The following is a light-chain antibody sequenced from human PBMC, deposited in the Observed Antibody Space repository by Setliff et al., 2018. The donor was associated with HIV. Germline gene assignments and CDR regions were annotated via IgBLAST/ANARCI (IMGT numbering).Light chain of an antibody. J-gene: IGLJ2*01. Sequence: QSVLTQPASVSGSPGQSITISCTGSSSDVGGYDYVSWYQQLPGKAPKLMISEVSNRPPGVSNRFSGSKSGNTASLTITGLQAEDEADYYCSSYTSSSTVLFGGGTKGTVL. CDR3: SSYTSSSTVL. CDR2: EVS. V-gene: IGLV2-14*01. CDR1: SSDVGGYDY.